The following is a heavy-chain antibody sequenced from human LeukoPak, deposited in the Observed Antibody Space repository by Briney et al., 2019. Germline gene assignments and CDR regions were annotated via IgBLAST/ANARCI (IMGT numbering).Heavy chain of an antibody. CDR2: ISSGSSTI. V-gene: IGHV3-48*02. D-gene: IGHD2-21*02. Sequence: PGGSLRLSCAASRFTFSSYSMNWVRQAPGKGLEWGSYISSGSSTIYYADSVKGRFTISRDNAKNSLCLQMNSLRDEDTAVYYCARENIVVVTAIRDAFDIWGQGTMVTVSS. CDR3: ARENIVVVTAIRDAFDI. J-gene: IGHJ3*02. CDR1: RFTFSSYS.